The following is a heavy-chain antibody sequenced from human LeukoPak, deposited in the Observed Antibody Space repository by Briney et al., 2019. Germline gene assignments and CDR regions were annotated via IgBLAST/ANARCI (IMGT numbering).Heavy chain of an antibody. Sequence: SQTLSLTCVISADSVSTRTAAWNWIRQSPSRGLEWLGRTYYRSKWYSDFAEYVKSRITIDPDTSKNQFSLQLNSVTPDDTAVHFYSRGQTYSGRIFDYWGQGTLVTVSS. CDR2: TYYRSKWYS. J-gene: IGHJ4*02. D-gene: IGHD1-26*01. V-gene: IGHV6-1*01. CDR3: SRGQTYSGRIFDY. CDR1: ADSVSTRTAA.